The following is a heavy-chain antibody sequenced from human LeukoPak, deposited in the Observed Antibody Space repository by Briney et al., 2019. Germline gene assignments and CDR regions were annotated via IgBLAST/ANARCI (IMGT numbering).Heavy chain of an antibody. CDR3: ARGYDF. V-gene: IGHV4-39*01. CDR1: GDSIIDSTYY. Sequence: PSETLSLTCTVFGDSIIDSTYYWGWIRQPPGRELDWIGVINYSGSTYYNPSLRSRVTISVDTSKNQFSLKLNSVTASDTAVYYCARGYDFWGQGTLVTVSS. CDR2: INYSGST. J-gene: IGHJ4*02. D-gene: IGHD3-22*01.